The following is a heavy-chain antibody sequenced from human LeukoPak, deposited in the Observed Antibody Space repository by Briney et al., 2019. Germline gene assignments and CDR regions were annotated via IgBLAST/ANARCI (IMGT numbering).Heavy chain of an antibody. J-gene: IGHJ3*02. CDR2: INHSGST. CDR1: GGSFSGYY. CDR3: ARTYETFDAFDI. V-gene: IGHV4-34*01. D-gene: IGHD3-16*01. Sequence: SETLSLTCAVYGGSFSGYYWSWIRQPPGKGLEWIGEINHSGSTNYNPSLKSRVTISVDTSKNQFSLKLSSVTAADTAVYYCARTYETFDAFDIWGQGTMVTVSS.